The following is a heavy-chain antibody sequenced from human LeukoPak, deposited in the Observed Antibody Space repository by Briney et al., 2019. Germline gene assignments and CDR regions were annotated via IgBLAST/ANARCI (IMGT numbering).Heavy chain of an antibody. CDR1: GYTFTSYY. CDR3: ARVRYYDNGGYSHFDY. CDR2: INPNGGST. V-gene: IGHV1-46*01. D-gene: IGHD3-22*01. Sequence: GASVTVSCKASGYTFTSYYLHWVRQAPGQGLEWMRIINPNGGSTSNAQKFQGRVTMTRDTSTSTVYMELSRLRSEDTAVYYCARVRYYDNGGYSHFDYWGQGTLVTVSS. J-gene: IGHJ4*02.